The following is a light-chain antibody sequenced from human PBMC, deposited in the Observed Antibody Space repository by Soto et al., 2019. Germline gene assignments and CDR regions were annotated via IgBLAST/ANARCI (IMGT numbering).Light chain of an antibody. Sequence: QSVLTQPASVSGSPGQSITISCTGTSSDVGGSNSVSWYQQHPGKAPKLIIYEVSNRPSGVSNRFSGSKSGNTASLTISGLQAEDETDYYCSSYTSTNTIVFGGGTQLTVL. CDR2: EVS. V-gene: IGLV2-14*01. CDR3: SSYTSTNTIV. CDR1: SSDVGGSNS. J-gene: IGLJ2*01.